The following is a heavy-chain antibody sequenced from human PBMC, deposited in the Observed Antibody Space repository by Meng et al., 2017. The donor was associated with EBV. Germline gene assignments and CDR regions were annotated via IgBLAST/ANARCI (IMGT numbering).Heavy chain of an antibody. J-gene: IGHJ4*02. CDR2: INPNSGGP. Sequence: QVQLVQSGAEVKKPGASVKVSCKASGYTFTGYYMHWVRQAPGQGLEWMGRINPNSGGPNYAQKFQGRVTMTRDTSISTAYMELSRLRSDDTAVYYCARVGIAVAGTGDYWGQGTLVTVSS. CDR3: ARVGIAVAGTGDY. D-gene: IGHD6-19*01. CDR1: GYTFTGYY. V-gene: IGHV1-2*06.